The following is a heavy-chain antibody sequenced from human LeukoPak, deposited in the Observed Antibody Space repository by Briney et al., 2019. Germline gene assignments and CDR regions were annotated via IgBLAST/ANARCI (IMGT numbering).Heavy chain of an antibody. D-gene: IGHD2-2*01. CDR3: ARFLASWDRYYVDV. CDR1: GFTFSSYA. J-gene: IGHJ6*03. CDR2: ISGSGGST. V-gene: IGHV3-23*01. Sequence: GGSLRLTCAASGFTFSSYAMSWVRQAPGKGLEWVSAISGSGGSTYYADSVKGRFTISRDNAKNSVFLQMNSLRAEDTAVYYCARFLASWDRYYVDVWGKGTTVSVSS.